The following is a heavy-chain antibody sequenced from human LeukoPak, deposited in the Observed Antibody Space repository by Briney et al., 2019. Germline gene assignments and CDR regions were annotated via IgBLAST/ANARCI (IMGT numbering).Heavy chain of an antibody. J-gene: IGHJ4*02. CDR2: IYYSGST. D-gene: IGHD3-3*01. V-gene: IGHV4-39*07. CDR1: GDSISSNTYY. CDR3: ARAPSDFWSGYYTSPFDY. Sequence: SETLSLTCTVSGDSISSNTYYWGWIRQPPGKGLEWIGSIYYSGSTYYNPSLKSRVTISVDTSKNQFSLKLSSVTAADTAVYYCARAPSDFWSGYYTSPFDYWGQGTLVTVSS.